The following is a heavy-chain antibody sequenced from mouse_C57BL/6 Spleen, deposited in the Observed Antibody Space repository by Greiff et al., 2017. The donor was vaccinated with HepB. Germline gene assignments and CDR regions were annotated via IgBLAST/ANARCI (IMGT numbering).Heavy chain of an antibody. CDR3: ARRGSSSDFDY. V-gene: IGHV1-20*01. CDR1: GYSFTGYF. CDR2: INPYNGDT. J-gene: IGHJ2*01. D-gene: IGHD1-1*01. Sequence: VQLKESGPELVKPGDSVKISCKASGYSFTGYFMNWVMQSHGKSLEWIGRINPYNGDTFYNQKFKGKATLTVDKSSSTAHMELRSLTSEDSAVYYCARRGSSSDFDYWGQGTTLTVSS.